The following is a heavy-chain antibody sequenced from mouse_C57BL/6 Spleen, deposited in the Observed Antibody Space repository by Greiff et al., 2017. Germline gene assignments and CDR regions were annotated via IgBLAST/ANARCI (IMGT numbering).Heavy chain of an antibody. CDR1: GYTFTSYT. J-gene: IGHJ2*01. D-gene: IGHD2-3*01. CDR2: INPSSGYT. V-gene: IGHV1-4*01. Sequence: VQLVESGAELARPGASVKMSCKASGYTFTSYTMHWVKQRPGQGLEWIGYINPSSGYTKYNQKFKDKATLTADKSSSTAYMQLSSLTSEDSAVYYCARDGPHDYWGQGTTLTVSS. CDR3: ARDGPHDY.